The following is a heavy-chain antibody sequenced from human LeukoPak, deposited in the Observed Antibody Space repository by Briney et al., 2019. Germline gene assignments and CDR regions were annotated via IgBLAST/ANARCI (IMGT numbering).Heavy chain of an antibody. J-gene: IGHJ4*02. V-gene: IGHV3-33*01. CDR3: ERLVGATTGATDH. Sequence: GGSLRLSCTASGFNFSYYAMHWVRQAPGKGLAWVALIWSDGSNEYYEDSVKGRFTISRDNSKDTVFLQMNSLTVDDTAVYYCERLVGATTGATDHWGQGSLVIVS. CDR1: GFNFSYYA. CDR2: IWSDGSNE. D-gene: IGHD1-26*01.